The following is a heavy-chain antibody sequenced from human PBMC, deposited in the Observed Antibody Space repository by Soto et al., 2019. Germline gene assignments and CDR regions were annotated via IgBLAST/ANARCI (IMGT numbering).Heavy chain of an antibody. CDR1: GYTFTSYA. Sequence: ASVKVSCKASGYTFTSYAMHWVRQAPGQRLEWMGWINAGNGNTKYSQKFQGRVTITRDTSASTAYMELSSLRSEDTAVYYCARDRIPAAIRVGENWFDPWGQGTLVTVPQ. V-gene: IGHV1-3*01. D-gene: IGHD2-2*02. CDR2: INAGNGNT. CDR3: ARDRIPAAIRVGENWFDP. J-gene: IGHJ5*02.